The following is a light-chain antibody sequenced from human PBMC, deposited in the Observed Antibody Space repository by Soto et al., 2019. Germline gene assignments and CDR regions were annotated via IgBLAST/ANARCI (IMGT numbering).Light chain of an antibody. CDR1: SSNIGKYY. CDR2: DNN. J-gene: IGLJ1*01. CDR3: GTWDSSLTYV. V-gene: IGLV1-51*01. Sequence: QSVLTQPPSVSAAPGQKVTISCSGSSSNIGKYYVSWYQQLPGTAPKLLIYDNNKRPSGIPDRFSGSKSGTSATLGITGLQTGDEADYYCGTWDSSLTYVFGTGTKLTVL.